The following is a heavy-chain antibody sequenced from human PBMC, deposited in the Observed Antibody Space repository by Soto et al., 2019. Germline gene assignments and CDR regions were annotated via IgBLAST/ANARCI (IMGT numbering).Heavy chain of an antibody. Sequence: SETLSLTCTVSGGSISSGGYYWSWIRQHPGKGLEWIGYIYYSGSTYYNPSLKSRVTISVDTSKDQFSLKLSSVTAADTAVYYCAAGYCSSTSCYRRGSWFDPWGQGTLVTVSS. J-gene: IGHJ5*02. V-gene: IGHV4-31*03. CDR3: AAGYCSSTSCYRRGSWFDP. D-gene: IGHD2-2*01. CDR2: IYYSGST. CDR1: GGSISSGGYY.